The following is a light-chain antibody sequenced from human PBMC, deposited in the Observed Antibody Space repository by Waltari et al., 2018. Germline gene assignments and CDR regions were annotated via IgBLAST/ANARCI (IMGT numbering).Light chain of an antibody. V-gene: IGLV4-69*01. Sequence: QLVLTQSPSASASLGASVKLTCTLSSGHTNYAIAWHQQQPGKGPRYLMTVNSDGSHNKGGWIPDRFSGSKSGTEHYLAISSLQSEDEADYYCQTWDTGIGVFGGGTKLTVL. J-gene: IGLJ3*02. CDR1: SGHTNYA. CDR2: VNSDGSH. CDR3: QTWDTGIGV.